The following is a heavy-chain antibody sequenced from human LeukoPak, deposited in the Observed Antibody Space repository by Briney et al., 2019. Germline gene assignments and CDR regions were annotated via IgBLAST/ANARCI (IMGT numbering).Heavy chain of an antibody. J-gene: IGHJ6*03. CDR3: ASYYYYYTDV. CDR1: GFTFSSYW. V-gene: IGHV3-7*01. Sequence: AGGSLRLSCAASGFTFSSYWMSWVRQAPGKGLEWVANIKQDGSERYYVDSVKGRFTISRDNAKNSLYLQMSSLRAEDTAVYYCASYYYYYTDVWGKGTTVTVSS. CDR2: IKQDGSER.